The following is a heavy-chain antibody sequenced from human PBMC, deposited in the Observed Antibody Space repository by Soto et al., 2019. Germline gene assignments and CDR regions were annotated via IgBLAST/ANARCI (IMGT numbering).Heavy chain of an antibody. CDR3: ARDRLTDCISTSCYVTYYGMDV. CDR1: GYTFTSYY. V-gene: IGHV1-46*01. J-gene: IGHJ6*02. Sequence: ASVKVSCKASGYTFTSYYMHWVRQAPGQGLEWMGIINPSGGSTSYAQKFQGRVTMTRDTSTSTVYMELSSLRSEDTAVYYCARDRLTDCISTSCYVTYYGMDVWGQGIMVTVSS. D-gene: IGHD2-2*01. CDR2: INPSGGST.